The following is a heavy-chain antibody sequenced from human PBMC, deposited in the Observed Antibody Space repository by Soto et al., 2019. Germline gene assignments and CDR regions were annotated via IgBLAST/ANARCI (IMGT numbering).Heavy chain of an antibody. J-gene: IGHJ4*02. Sequence: QVQLVQSAAEVKKPGSSVKVSCKASGGTFSTYVFSWVRQAPGQGLEWMGGILPIFDTANYAQKFQGRVTITADESTSTAYMELRRLRSEDTAVYYCARTDGYNYPRPHYFDYWGQGTLVTVSS. V-gene: IGHV1-69*12. D-gene: IGHD5-12*01. CDR3: ARTDGYNYPRPHYFDY. CDR1: GGTFSTYV. CDR2: ILPIFDTA.